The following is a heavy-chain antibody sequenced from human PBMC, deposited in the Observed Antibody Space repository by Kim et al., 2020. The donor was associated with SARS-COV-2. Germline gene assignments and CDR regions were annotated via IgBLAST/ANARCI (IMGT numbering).Heavy chain of an antibody. D-gene: IGHD3-9*01. Sequence: SETLSLTCTVSGGSISSYYWSWIRQPPGKGLEWIGYIYYSGSTNYNPSLKSRVTISVDTSKNQFSLKLSSVTAADTAVYYCARGGADDILTGYWNSWFDPWGQGTLVTVSS. CDR3: ARGGADDILTGYWNSWFDP. CDR2: IYYSGST. J-gene: IGHJ5*02. V-gene: IGHV4-59*01. CDR1: GGSISSYY.